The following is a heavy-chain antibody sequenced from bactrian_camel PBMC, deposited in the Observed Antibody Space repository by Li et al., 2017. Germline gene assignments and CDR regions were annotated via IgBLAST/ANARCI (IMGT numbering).Heavy chain of an antibody. CDR3: AARGPYCYTKLSVRDFTY. CDR2: IDDDGRT. Sequence: VQLVESGGGSVQAGRSLRLSCVVTGYTYSAYCFAYFRQAPGKEREGIAFIDDDGRTNYADSVRGRFTISMDANTLYLQMNSLTPEDSAMYYCAARGPYCYTKLSVRDFTYWGQGTQVTVS. V-gene: IGHV3S59*01. CDR1: GYTYSAYC. J-gene: IGHJ6*01. D-gene: IGHD2*01.